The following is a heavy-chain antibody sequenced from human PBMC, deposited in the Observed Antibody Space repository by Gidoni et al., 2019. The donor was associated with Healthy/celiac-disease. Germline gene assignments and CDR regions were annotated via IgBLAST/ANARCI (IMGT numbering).Heavy chain of an antibody. Sequence: QVQLLQSGADEQKPGALVTVSCKASGYTFTGYYRHWVRQAPGQGLEWMGWINPNSGGTNYAQKFQGRVTMTSDTSISTAYMELSRLRSDDTAVYYCARDPLPWVYWGQGTLVTVSS. J-gene: IGHJ4*02. CDR3: ARDPLPWVY. CDR1: GYTFTGYY. D-gene: IGHD1-26*01. CDR2: INPNSGGT. V-gene: IGHV1-2*02.